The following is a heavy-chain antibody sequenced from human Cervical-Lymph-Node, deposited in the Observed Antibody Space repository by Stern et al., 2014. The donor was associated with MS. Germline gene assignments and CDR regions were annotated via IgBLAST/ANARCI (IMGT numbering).Heavy chain of an antibody. D-gene: IGHD2-21*01. J-gene: IGHJ4*02. CDR2: IYPEDSDT. CDR3: ARRNGDLAFDY. Sequence: EVQLVESGAEVKKPGESLQISCQGSGFSFTGYWIGWGRQMPGKGLEWMGNIYPEDSDTRHSPSCQGQVTISADKSISTACLQWSSLRASDTAMYFCARRNGDLAFDYWGQGTLVTVSS. CDR1: GFSFTGYW. V-gene: IGHV5-51*01.